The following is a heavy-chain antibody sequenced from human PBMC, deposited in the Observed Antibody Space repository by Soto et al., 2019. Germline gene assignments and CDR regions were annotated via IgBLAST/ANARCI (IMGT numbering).Heavy chain of an antibody. Sequence: EVQLVKSGGGLIQPGGSLRLSCATSGFVFSSYSMNWARQAPGKGLEWVSYISGSRSRSGYSIYYADSVKGRFTISRDNAKNSLYLQMNSLRDEDTAVYYCATSGSSGWDFDYWGQGTLVTVSS. J-gene: IGHJ4*02. D-gene: IGHD6-19*01. CDR1: GFVFSSYS. CDR3: ATSGSSGWDFDY. CDR2: ISGSRSRSGYSI. V-gene: IGHV3-48*02.